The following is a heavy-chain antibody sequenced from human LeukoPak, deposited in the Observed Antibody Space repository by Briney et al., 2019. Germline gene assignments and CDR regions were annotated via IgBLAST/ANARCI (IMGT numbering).Heavy chain of an antibody. CDR1: GFTFSSYA. Sequence: TGGSLRLSCAASGFTFSSYAMSWVRQAPGKGLEWVSAISGSGGSTYYADSVKGRFTISRDNSKNTLYLQMNSLRAEDTAVYYCAKDDGYCSGGSCQRGDAFDIWGQGTMVTVSS. CDR2: ISGSGGST. D-gene: IGHD2-15*01. CDR3: AKDDGYCSGGSCQRGDAFDI. V-gene: IGHV3-23*01. J-gene: IGHJ3*02.